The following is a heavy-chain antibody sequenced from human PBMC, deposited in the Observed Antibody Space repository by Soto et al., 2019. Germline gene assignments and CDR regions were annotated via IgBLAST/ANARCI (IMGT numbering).Heavy chain of an antibody. D-gene: IGHD6-13*01. CDR1: GFTFSSYG. V-gene: IGHV3-33*01. J-gene: IGHJ5*02. Sequence: PGGSLRLSCAASGFTFSSYGMHWVRQAPGKGLEWVAVIWYDGSNKYYADSVKGRFTISRDNSKNTLYLQMNSLRAEDTAVYYCARDRHSSSWRWFDPWGQGTLVTVSS. CDR3: ARDRHSSSWRWFDP. CDR2: IWYDGSNK.